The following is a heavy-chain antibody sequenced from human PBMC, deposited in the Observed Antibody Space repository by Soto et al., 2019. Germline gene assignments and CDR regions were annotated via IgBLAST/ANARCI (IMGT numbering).Heavy chain of an antibody. Sequence: SETLSLTCTVPYVSIGSTDWWWSWVRQPPGKGLEWIGEIYLHGTTKYSPSLESRVTVSADTSNNQFSLRLSSVTAADTAVYYCARGHTYTWHYWSQGTLVTVYS. CDR3: ARGHTYTWHY. CDR1: YVSIGSTDW. D-gene: IGHD1-20*01. J-gene: IGHJ4*02. CDR2: IYLHGTT. V-gene: IGHV4-4*02.